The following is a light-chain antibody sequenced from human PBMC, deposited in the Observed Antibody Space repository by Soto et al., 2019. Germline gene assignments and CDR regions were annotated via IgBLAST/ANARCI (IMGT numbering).Light chain of an antibody. Sequence: EIVLTQSPGILSLSPGERATLSCRASQSISSTYLAWYQQRPGQAPRLLIYGAFSRATGIPDRFGGSGSGTDFSLTISKLEPEDFAVYYCQQYGTSPLTFGHGTRLEMK. CDR3: QQYGTSPLT. V-gene: IGKV3-20*01. CDR1: QSISSTY. CDR2: GAF. J-gene: IGKJ5*01.